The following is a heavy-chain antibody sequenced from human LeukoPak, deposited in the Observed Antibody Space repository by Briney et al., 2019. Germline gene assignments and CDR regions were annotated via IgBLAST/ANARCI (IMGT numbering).Heavy chain of an antibody. CDR2: IYYSVTT. CDR3: ARRSSGWYRSSNWFDP. Sequence: PSETLSLTCTVSGGSISSSDYYWGWIRQPPGKGLEWIGSIYYSVTTYYNPSLKSRVTISVDTSKNHFSLRLSSVTAADTAVYYCARRSSGWYRSSNWFDPWGQGTLVTVSS. D-gene: IGHD6-19*01. CDR1: GGSISSSDYY. V-gene: IGHV4-39*02. J-gene: IGHJ5*02.